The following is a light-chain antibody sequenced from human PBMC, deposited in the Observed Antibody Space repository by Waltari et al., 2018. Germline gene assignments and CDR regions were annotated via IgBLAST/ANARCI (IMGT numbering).Light chain of an antibody. CDR2: PAS. CDR1: PDISSH. J-gene: IGKJ3*01. CDR3: QDLHDYPV. V-gene: IGKV1-9*01. Sequence: IQLTQSPSSLSASVGHRVTISCRASPDISSHLAWYQQKPGKAPTLLIYPASTLESGVPSRFSGSGSGTEFTLTITSLQPEDFATYFCQDLHDYPVFGPGTKVDIK.